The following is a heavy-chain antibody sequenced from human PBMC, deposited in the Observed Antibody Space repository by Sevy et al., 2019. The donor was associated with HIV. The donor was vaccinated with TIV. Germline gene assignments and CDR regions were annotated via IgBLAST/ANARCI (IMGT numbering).Heavy chain of an antibody. V-gene: IGHV3-7*01. CDR2: IKEDGSMI. J-gene: IGHJ4*02. Sequence: GGSLRLSCEASGFSFSSYWMSWVRQAPGKGLEWVANIKEDGSMIYYVESVKGRFTISRDNAKNSVYLQMTSLRAEDAALYYCVRAIGAAGSYWGQGTLVTVSS. CDR3: VRAIGAAGSY. CDR1: GFSFSSYW. D-gene: IGHD6-13*01.